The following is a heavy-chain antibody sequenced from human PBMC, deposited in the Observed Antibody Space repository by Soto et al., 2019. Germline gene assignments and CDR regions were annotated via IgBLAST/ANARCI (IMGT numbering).Heavy chain of an antibody. V-gene: IGHV3-30*18. CDR3: AKGSTRWLESLLHY. CDR1: GFTFNIFG. Sequence: GGSLRLSCAASGFTFNIFGMHWVRQAPGKGLEWVALISNDGTNKYYADSVRGRFTISRDSSKNTVFLQMDSLRADDTAVYYCAKGSTRWLESLLHYWGQGTLVTVSS. CDR2: ISNDGTNK. D-gene: IGHD5-12*01. J-gene: IGHJ4*02.